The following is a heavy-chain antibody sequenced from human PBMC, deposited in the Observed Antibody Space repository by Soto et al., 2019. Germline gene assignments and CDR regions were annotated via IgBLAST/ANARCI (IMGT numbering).Heavy chain of an antibody. D-gene: IGHD5-18*01. V-gene: IGHV4-34*01. Sequence: PSETLSLTCAVYGGSFSGYYWSWIRQPPGKGLEWIGEINHSGSTNYNPSLKSRVTISVDTSKNQFSLKLSSVTAADTAVYYCARVFYSYGSGGFDYWGQGTLVTVSS. CDR1: GGSFSGYY. CDR3: ARVFYSYGSGGFDY. CDR2: INHSGST. J-gene: IGHJ4*02.